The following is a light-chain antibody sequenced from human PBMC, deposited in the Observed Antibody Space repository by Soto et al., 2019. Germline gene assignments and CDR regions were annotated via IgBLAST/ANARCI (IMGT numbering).Light chain of an antibody. CDR3: NSYAGSNNFGV. V-gene: IGLV2-8*01. CDR2: EVS. CDR1: SSDVGGYNY. J-gene: IGLJ2*01. Sequence: QSALTQPPSASGSPGQSVTISCTGTSSDVGGYNYVSWYQQHPGKAPKLMIYEVSKRPSGVPDRFSGSKSGTTASLTVSGLQAEDEADYYCNSYAGSNNFGVFGGGTQLTVL.